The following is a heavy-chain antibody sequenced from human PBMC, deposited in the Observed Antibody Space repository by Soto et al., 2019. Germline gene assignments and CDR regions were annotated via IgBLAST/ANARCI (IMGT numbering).Heavy chain of an antibody. J-gene: IGHJ4*02. CDR1: GGSISSSSYY. CDR2: IYYSGST. D-gene: IGHD3-3*01. CDR3: AGAYYDFWSGYSPFDY. V-gene: IGHV4-39*01. Sequence: SSETLSLTCTVSGGSISSSSYYWGWIRQPPGKGLEWIGSIYYSGSTYYNPSLKSRVTISVDTSKNQFSLKLSSVTAADTAVYYCAGAYYDFWSGYSPFDYWGQGTLVTVSS.